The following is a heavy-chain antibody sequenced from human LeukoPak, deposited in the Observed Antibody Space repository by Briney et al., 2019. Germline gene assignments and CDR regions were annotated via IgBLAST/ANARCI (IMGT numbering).Heavy chain of an antibody. CDR2: ISGGGGST. V-gene: IGHV3-23*01. CDR3: AKGRDYGGDACFDY. CDR1: GLTFSNYA. D-gene: IGHD4-23*01. Sequence: GGTLRLSCAASGLTFSNYAMTWVRQAPGKGLEWVSGISGGGGSTYYADSVKGRFTISRDNSKNTLDLQMSSLRAEDTAVYYCAKGRDYGGDACFDYWGQGTLVTVSS. J-gene: IGHJ4*02.